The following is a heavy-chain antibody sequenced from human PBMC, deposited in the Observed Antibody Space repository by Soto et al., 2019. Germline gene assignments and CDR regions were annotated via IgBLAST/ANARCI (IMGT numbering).Heavy chain of an antibody. J-gene: IGHJ4*02. CDR3: AVKRGITMVRGVIDPFFDY. CDR1: GAPMSTGDYY. D-gene: IGHD3-10*01. V-gene: IGHV4-30-2*06. Sequence: SETLSLTCSVSGAPMSTGDYYWNWIRQSPGKGVEWIGYIYHRDSTYYNPSLKSRISTSVDTSKNQFSLKLSSVTAADTAVYYCAVKRGITMVRGVIDPFFDYWGQGTLVTVSS. CDR2: IYHRDST.